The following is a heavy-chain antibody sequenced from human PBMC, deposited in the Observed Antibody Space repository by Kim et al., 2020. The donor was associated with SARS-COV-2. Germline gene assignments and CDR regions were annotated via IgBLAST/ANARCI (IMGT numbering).Heavy chain of an antibody. CDR1: GFTFSSYS. CDR3: ARDSAAAGSTDFDY. D-gene: IGHD6-13*01. Sequence: GGSLRLSCAASGFTFSSYSMNWVRQAPGKGLEWVSSISSSSSYIYYADSVKGRFTISRDNAKNSLYLQMNSLRAEDTAVYYCARDSAAAGSTDFDYWGQGTLVTVSS. J-gene: IGHJ4*02. V-gene: IGHV3-21*01. CDR2: ISSSSSYI.